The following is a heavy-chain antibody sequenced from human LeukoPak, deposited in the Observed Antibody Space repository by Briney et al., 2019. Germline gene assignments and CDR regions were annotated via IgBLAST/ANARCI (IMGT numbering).Heavy chain of an antibody. J-gene: IGHJ4*02. CDR1: GFTFSSYW. V-gene: IGHV3-23*01. Sequence: GGSLRLSCAAPGFTFSSYWMHWVRQAPGKGLEWVSAISGSGGSTYYADSVKGRFTISRDNSKNTLYLQMNSLRAEDTAVYYCAKDRETVTDFDYWGQGTLVTVSS. D-gene: IGHD4-17*01. CDR2: ISGSGGST. CDR3: AKDRETVTDFDY.